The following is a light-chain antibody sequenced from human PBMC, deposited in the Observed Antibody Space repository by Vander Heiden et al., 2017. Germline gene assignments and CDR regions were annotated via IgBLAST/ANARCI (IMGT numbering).Light chain of an antibody. CDR2: EVN. J-gene: IGLJ2*01. V-gene: IGLV2-8*01. CDR3: SSRAAANTLT. CDR1: SNDVGAYEY. Sequence: QSALTQPPSSSGSPGHSVTIPCTGTSNDVGAYEYVSWYQKYPAKAPRLIIYEVNKRPSGVPDRFSGSKSGNTVSLTVSRLQAEDDADYYCSSRAAANTLTFGGGTKLTVL.